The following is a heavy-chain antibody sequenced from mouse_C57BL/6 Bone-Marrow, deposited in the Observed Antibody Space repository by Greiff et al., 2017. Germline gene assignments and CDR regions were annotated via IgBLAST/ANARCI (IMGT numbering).Heavy chain of an antibody. Sequence: QVQLQQSGAELVRPGASVTLSCKASGYTFTDYEMHWVKQTPVHGLEWIGAIDPETGGTAYNQKFKGKAILTADKSSRTAYMELRSLTAEDSAVHYCTEHAMDYWGQGTSVTAAS. J-gene: IGHJ4*01. V-gene: IGHV1-15*01. CDR1: GYTFTDYE. CDR3: TEHAMDY. CDR2: IDPETGGT.